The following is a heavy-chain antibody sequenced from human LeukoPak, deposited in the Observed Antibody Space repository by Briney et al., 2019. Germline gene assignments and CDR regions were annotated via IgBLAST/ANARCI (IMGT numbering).Heavy chain of an antibody. Sequence: GASVKVSCKASGYTFTSYGISWVRQAPGQGLEWMGWITVYNGNTNYAQKFQGRVTMTTDTSTSTAYMELRSLRSDDTAVYYCARPHSGSSHAFDIWGQGTMVTVSS. CDR3: ARPHSGSSHAFDI. CDR2: ITVYNGNT. CDR1: GYTFTSYG. J-gene: IGHJ3*02. V-gene: IGHV1-18*01. D-gene: IGHD1-26*01.